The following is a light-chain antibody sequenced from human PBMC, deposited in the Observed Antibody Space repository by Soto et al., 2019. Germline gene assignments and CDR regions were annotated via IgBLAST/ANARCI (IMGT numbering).Light chain of an antibody. CDR3: QHHNDWVKT. J-gene: IGKJ2*01. CDR1: QSVSIN. CDR2: GAS. V-gene: IGKV3-15*01. Sequence: EIVMTQSPATLSVSPGERATLSCRASQSVSINLAWYQQKPGHTPRLLIYGASTRATGIPARFSGSGSGTEFNLTISSLQSEDFAVYYCQHHNDWVKTFGQGTKLEIK.